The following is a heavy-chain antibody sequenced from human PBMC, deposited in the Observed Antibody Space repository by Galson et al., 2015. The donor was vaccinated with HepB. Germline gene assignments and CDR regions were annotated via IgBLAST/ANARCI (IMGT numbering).Heavy chain of an antibody. Sequence: SLRLSCAASGFTFSSNVMHWVRQAPGKGLEYVSAISSNGGSTFYANSVKGRFIISRDNYKNTLYLQMGSLRAEDMAVYYCARYNYYGSGRYYDYWGQGTLVTVSS. CDR2: ISSNGGST. J-gene: IGHJ4*02. CDR1: GFTFSSNV. V-gene: IGHV3-64*01. D-gene: IGHD3-10*01. CDR3: ARYNYYGSGRYYDY.